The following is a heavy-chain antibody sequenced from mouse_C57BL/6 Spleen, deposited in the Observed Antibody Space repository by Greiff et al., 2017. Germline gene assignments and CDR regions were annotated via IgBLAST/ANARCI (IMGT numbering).Heavy chain of an antibody. CDR1: GYTFTSYG. CDR3: ARGEDYYGSSPYWYFDV. J-gene: IGHJ1*03. Sequence: VQLQQSGAELAGPGASVKLSCKASGYTFTSYGISWVKQRTGQGLEWVGEIYPRSGNTYYNEKFKGKATLTADKSSSTAYMELRSLTSEDSAVYFCARGEDYYGSSPYWYFDVWGTGTTVTVSS. D-gene: IGHD1-1*01. V-gene: IGHV1-81*01. CDR2: IYPRSGNT.